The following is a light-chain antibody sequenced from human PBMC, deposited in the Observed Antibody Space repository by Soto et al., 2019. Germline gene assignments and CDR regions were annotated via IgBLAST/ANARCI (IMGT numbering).Light chain of an antibody. CDR3: QKYNSYPIT. Sequence: DMQISQSPSTRSASVGDRVTITCRASQSISSWLAWYQQKPGKAPKLLIYKASSLESGVPSRFSGSGSGTVFTLTISSLQPDDFATYYCQKYNSYPITFGQGTRLEIK. CDR1: QSISSW. J-gene: IGKJ5*01. CDR2: KAS. V-gene: IGKV1-5*03.